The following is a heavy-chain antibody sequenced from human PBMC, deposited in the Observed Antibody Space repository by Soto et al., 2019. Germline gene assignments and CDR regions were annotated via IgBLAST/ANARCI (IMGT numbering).Heavy chain of an antibody. CDR2: IYHSGST. V-gene: IGHV4-30-2*01. CDR1: GGSISSGGYS. J-gene: IGHJ4*02. CDR3: ARARKGRDGYNFHY. Sequence: SETLSLTCAVSGGSISSGGYSWSWIRQPPGKGLEWIGYIYHSGSTYYKTYLKSRVTISVDRSKNQISLKLSSVTAAVSAVYFCARARKGRDGYNFHYWGQGTLVTVSS. D-gene: IGHD5-12*01.